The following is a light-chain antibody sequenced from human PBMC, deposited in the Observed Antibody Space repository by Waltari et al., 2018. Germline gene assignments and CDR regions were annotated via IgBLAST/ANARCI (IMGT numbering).Light chain of an antibody. CDR2: KTS. V-gene: IGKV1-5*03. Sequence: DIQMTQSPSTLSASVGDRVTITCRASQSINSWLAWYQQKPGPAPKPLISKTSSLGSGVPSRCSGSGAGTKFTLTISSLQPDDFATYYCQQYNSYPPSTFGQRTRLEIK. CDR3: QQYNSYPPST. J-gene: IGKJ5*01. CDR1: QSINSW.